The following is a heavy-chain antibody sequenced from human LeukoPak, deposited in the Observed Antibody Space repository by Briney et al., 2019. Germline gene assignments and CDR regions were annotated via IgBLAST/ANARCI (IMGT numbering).Heavy chain of an antibody. V-gene: IGHV4-34*01. J-gene: IGHJ4*02. CDR2: INHSGST. CDR1: GGSFSGYY. CDR3: ASGLWQQLVPD. D-gene: IGHD6-13*01. Sequence: SETLSLTCAVYGGSFSGYYWSWIRQPPGKGLEWIGEINHSGSTNYNPSLKSRVTISVDTSKDQFSLKLSSVTAADTAVYYCASGLWQQLVPDWAQGTLVTVSS.